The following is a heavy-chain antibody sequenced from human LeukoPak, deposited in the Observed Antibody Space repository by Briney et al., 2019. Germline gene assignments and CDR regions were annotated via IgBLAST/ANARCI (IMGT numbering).Heavy chain of an antibody. V-gene: IGHV4-59*12. CDR3: AREARSGYEGFWSDP. Sequence: SETLSLTCTVSGGSISSYYWSWIRQPPGKGLEWIGYIFYSGSTNCNPSLKSRVTMSVDTSHNQFFLKLNSVTAADTAVYYCAREARSGYEGFWSDPWGQGTVVTVSS. CDR1: GGSISSYY. D-gene: IGHD5-12*01. J-gene: IGHJ5*02. CDR2: IFYSGST.